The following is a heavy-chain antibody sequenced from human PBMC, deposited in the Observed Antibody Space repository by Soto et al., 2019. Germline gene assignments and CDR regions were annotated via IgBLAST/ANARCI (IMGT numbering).Heavy chain of an antibody. D-gene: IGHD1-1*01. CDR1: GYSFTNYG. CDR3: AKGTTSFDY. J-gene: IGHJ4*02. Sequence: QVQLVQSGAEVEEPGASVKVSCRSSGYSFTNYGINWVRQAPGQGLEWMGWISTRNGNTNYAQGLQGRVTMTTDTSTSTTYMELRDLRSDDTAVYDCAKGTTSFDYWGQGTLVTVSS. V-gene: IGHV1-18*01. CDR2: ISTRNGNT.